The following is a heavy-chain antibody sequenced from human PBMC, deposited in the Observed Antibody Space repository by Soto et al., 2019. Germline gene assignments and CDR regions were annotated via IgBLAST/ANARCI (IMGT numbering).Heavy chain of an antibody. D-gene: IGHD2-15*01. CDR2: IIPLFGTA. V-gene: IGHV1-69*06. CDR3: AAPTVRRLTPFDY. CDR1: GGTFSSYA. J-gene: IGHJ4*02. Sequence: GASVKVSCKASGGTFSSYAISWVRQAPGQGLEWMGGIIPLFGTANYAQMFQGRVTIIADRSTSTAYMELSSLRSEDTAVYYCAAPTVRRLTPFDYWGQGTLVTVSS.